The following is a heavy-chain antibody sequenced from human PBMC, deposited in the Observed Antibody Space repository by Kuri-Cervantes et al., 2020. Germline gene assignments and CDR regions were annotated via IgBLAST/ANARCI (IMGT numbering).Heavy chain of an antibody. V-gene: IGHV2-5*02. CDR2: IYWDDDK. CDR1: GFSLSTSGVG. Sequence: SGPTLVKPTQTLTLTCNFSGFSLSTSGVGVGWIRQPPGKALEWLALIYWDDDKRYSPSLKSRLTITKDTSKNQVVLTMTNMDPVDTATYYCAHRIVVVTATSTDAFDIWGQGTMVTVSS. D-gene: IGHD2-21*02. J-gene: IGHJ3*02. CDR3: AHRIVVVTATSTDAFDI.